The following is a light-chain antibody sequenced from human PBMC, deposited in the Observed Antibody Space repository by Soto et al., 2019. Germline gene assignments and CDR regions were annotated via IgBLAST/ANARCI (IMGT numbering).Light chain of an antibody. Sequence: QLVLTQPPSVSGAPGQRVTISCTGSSSNIGAGYDVHWYQQVQGTAPKLIIYDNNNRPSGVPARFSGSKSGTSASLAITGLQAEDEADYYCQSQDNRLRVFGGGTKLTVL. CDR3: QSQDNRLRV. V-gene: IGLV1-40*01. J-gene: IGLJ3*02. CDR1: SSNIGAGYD. CDR2: DNN.